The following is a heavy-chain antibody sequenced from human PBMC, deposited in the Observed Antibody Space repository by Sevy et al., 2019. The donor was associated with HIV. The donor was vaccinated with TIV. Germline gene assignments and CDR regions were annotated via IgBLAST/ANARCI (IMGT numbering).Heavy chain of an antibody. CDR1: GYSISSGYY. CDR2: IYPSGST. Sequence: SETLSLTCAVSGYSISSGYYWGWIRQPPGKGLEWIGSIYPSGSTYYNPSLKSRVTISVDTSKNQFSLKLSSVTAADTAVYYCARTATGTVRLDFWSGYYHYWYDPWGQGTLVTVSS. V-gene: IGHV4-38-2*01. J-gene: IGHJ5*02. CDR3: ARTATGTVRLDFWSGYYHYWYDP. D-gene: IGHD3-3*01.